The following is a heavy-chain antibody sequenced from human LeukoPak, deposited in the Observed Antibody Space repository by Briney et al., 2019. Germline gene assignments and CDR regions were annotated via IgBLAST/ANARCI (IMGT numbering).Heavy chain of an antibody. J-gene: IGHJ5*02. D-gene: IGHD4-17*01. CDR3: ASTNDFGDYVGA. CDR1: GGSVSSGSYY. V-gene: IGHV4-61*01. CDR2: IYYSGST. Sequence: SETLSLTCTVSGGSVSSGSYYWSWIRQPPGKELEWIGYIYYSGSTYYNPSLESRVTISVDRSKNQFSLKLSSVTAADTAVYYCASTNDFGDYVGAWGQGTLVTVSS.